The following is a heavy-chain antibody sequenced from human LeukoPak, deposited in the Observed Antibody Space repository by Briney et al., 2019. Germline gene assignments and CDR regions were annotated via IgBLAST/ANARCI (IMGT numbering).Heavy chain of an antibody. CDR2: TGSTGVST. D-gene: IGHD2-2*01. V-gene: IGHV3-23*01. Sequence: GGSLRLSCAASGFTFSSYAMNWVRQAPGKGLEWVSGTGSTGVSTFYADPVKGRFTVSRDNSKNTLSLQMNSLRAEDTAVYYCAKDPGVVPAHYFDYWGQGTLVTVSS. CDR3: AKDPGVVPAHYFDY. CDR1: GFTFSSYA. J-gene: IGHJ4*02.